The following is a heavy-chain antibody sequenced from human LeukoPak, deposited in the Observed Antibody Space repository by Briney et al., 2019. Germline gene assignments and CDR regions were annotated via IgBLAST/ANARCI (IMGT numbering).Heavy chain of an antibody. J-gene: IGHJ3*02. Sequence: GGSLRLSCAASGFIFSSYAMQWVRQAPGKGLEWVAVMSYDGTNKYYADSVKGRFTISRDNSKNTLYLQMNSLRAEDTAVYYCARDSSSGITDAFDIWGQGTMVTVSS. V-gene: IGHV3-30*04. CDR1: GFIFSSYA. D-gene: IGHD6-13*01. CDR3: ARDSSSGITDAFDI. CDR2: MSYDGTNK.